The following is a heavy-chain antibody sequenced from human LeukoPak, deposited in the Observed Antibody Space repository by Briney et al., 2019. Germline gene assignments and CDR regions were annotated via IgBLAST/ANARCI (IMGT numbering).Heavy chain of an antibody. CDR3: ARGRTLVREIIIRGDY. V-gene: IGHV1-2*02. Sequence: ASVKVSCKASGYTFIDYYMHWVRQAPGQGLEWMGWINPKSGGTNYAQKFQGRVTMTWDTSINTAYMELSRLRSDDTAVYYCARGRTLVREIIIRGDYWGQGTLVTVSS. J-gene: IGHJ4*02. D-gene: IGHD3-10*01. CDR2: INPKSGGT. CDR1: GYTFIDYY.